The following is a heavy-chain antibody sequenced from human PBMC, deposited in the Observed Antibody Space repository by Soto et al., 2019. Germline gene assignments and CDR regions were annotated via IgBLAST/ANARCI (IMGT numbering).Heavy chain of an antibody. V-gene: IGHV1-46*01. CDR2: INPGGGST. CDR1: GYTFTTYY. J-gene: IGHJ6*02. Sequence: ASVKVSCKASGYTFTTYYMHWVRQAPGQGLEWMGIINPGGGSTSYAQKFQGRVTMTRDTSTSTVYMELSSLRSDDTAVYYCARDEKCGGDCPTALSGMDVWRHGTTVTVSS. CDR3: ARDEKCGGDCPTALSGMDV. D-gene: IGHD2-21*02.